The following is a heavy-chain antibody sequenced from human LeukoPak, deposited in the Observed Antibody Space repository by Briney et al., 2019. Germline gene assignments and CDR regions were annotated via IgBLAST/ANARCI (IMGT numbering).Heavy chain of an antibody. D-gene: IGHD2/OR15-2a*01. CDR2: IYYSGST. Sequence: SETLSLTCTVSGGSISSYYWSWIRQPPGEGLEWIGYIYYSGSTNYNPSLKSRVTISVDTSKNQFSLKLSSVTAADTAVYYCARVSVSLAANDAFDIWGQGTMVTVSS. CDR1: GGSISSYY. V-gene: IGHV4-59*01. J-gene: IGHJ3*02. CDR3: ARVSVSLAANDAFDI.